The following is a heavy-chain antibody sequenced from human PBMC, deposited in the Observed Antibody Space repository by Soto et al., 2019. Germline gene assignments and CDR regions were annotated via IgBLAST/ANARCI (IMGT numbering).Heavy chain of an antibody. J-gene: IGHJ4*02. D-gene: IGHD1-26*01. Sequence: SETLSLTCTVSGGSVSSGSYYWSWIRQPPGKGLEWIGYIYYSGSTNYNPSLKSRVTISVDTSKNQFSLKLSSVTAADTAVYYCATSQNSRSFVFDYWGQGTLVTVSS. CDR2: IYYSGST. CDR3: ATSQNSRSFVFDY. V-gene: IGHV4-61*01. CDR1: GGSVSSGSYY.